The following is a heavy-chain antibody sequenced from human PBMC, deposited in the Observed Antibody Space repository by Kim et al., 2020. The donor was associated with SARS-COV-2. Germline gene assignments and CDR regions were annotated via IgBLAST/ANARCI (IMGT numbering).Heavy chain of an antibody. CDR3: ASTRYCSGGSCYLDY. D-gene: IGHD2-15*01. J-gene: IGHJ4*02. Sequence: PSLKSRVTISVDTSKNQFSLKLSSVTAADTAVYYCASTRYCSGGSCYLDYWGQGTLVTVSS. V-gene: IGHV4-59*01.